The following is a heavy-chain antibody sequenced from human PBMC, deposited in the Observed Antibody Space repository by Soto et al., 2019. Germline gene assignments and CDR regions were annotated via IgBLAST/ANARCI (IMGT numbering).Heavy chain of an antibody. Sequence: SETLPLTWAVYGGSFSGYYWIWIRQPPGKGLEWIGEINHSGSTNYNPSLKGRVTISVDTSKNHFSLKLSSVTAADTAVYYCARVKGGSGSYLLDYWGQGTLVTVSS. V-gene: IGHV4-34*01. CDR3: ARVKGGSGSYLLDY. CDR2: INHSGST. D-gene: IGHD3-10*01. CDR1: GGSFSGYY. J-gene: IGHJ4*02.